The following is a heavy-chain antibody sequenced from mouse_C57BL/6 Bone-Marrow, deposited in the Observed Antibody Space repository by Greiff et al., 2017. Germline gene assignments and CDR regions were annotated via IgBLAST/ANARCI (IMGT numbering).Heavy chain of an antibody. V-gene: IGHV1-69*01. Sequence: QVQLQQPGAELVMPGASVKLSCKASGYTFTSYWMHWVKQRPGQGLEWIGEIDPSDSYTNYNQKFKGKSTLTVDTSSSTAYMQLSSLTSEDSAVYYCARERDYYGSSYAWFAYWGQGTLVTVSA. CDR2: IDPSDSYT. CDR3: ARERDYYGSSYAWFAY. D-gene: IGHD1-1*01. J-gene: IGHJ3*01. CDR1: GYTFTSYW.